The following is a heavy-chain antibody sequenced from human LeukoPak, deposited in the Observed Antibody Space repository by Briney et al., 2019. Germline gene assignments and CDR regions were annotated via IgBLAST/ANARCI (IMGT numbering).Heavy chain of an antibody. J-gene: IGHJ5*02. CDR1: GFTFSDSW. D-gene: IGHD2-21*02. CDR3: ARGPETADYWFDP. CDR2: ITSDGRSA. Sequence: GGSLRLSSAASGFTFSDSWMHWVRQTPGKGLVWVSRITSDGRSAAYADSVKGRFTISRDNAKNTLYLQMSSLRAEDTAVYYCARGPETADYWFDPWGQEPWSPSPQ. V-gene: IGHV3-74*01.